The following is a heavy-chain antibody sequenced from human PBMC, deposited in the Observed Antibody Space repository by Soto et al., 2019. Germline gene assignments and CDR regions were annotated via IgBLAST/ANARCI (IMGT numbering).Heavy chain of an antibody. CDR2: IIPILGIA. V-gene: IGHV1-69*02. D-gene: IGHD3-22*01. CDR3: ARLSSGYYSSFDY. Sequence: QVQLVQSGAEVKKPGSSVKVSCKASGGTFSSYTISWVRQAPGQGLEWMGRIIPILGIANYAQKFQGRVTTTADKSTSTAYMELSSLRSEDTAVYYCARLSSGYYSSFDYWGQGTLVTVSS. CDR1: GGTFSSYT. J-gene: IGHJ4*02.